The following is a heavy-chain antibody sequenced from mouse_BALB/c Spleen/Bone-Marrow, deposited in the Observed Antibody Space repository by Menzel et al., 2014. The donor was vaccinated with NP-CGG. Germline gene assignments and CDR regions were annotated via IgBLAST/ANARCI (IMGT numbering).Heavy chain of an antibody. J-gene: IGHJ4*01. Sequence: EVKLVESGGGLVQPGGSLKLSCATSGFTFSDYYMYWVRQTPEKRLEWIAYISNGGGSTYYPDTVKGRFTISRDNAKNTLYLQMSRPKSEDTAMYYCARHAEVRRDAMDYWGQGTSVTASS. CDR3: ARHAEVRRDAMDY. V-gene: IGHV5-12*02. D-gene: IGHD2-14*01. CDR2: ISNGGGST. CDR1: GFTFSDYY.